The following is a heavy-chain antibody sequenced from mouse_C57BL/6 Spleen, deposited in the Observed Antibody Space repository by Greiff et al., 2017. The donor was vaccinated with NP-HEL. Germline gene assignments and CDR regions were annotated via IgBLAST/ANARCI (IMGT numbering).Heavy chain of an antibody. CDR3: AREGAYYSKKPAWFAY. V-gene: IGHV1-78*01. CDR1: GYTFTDHT. Sequence: VQLQQSDAELVKPGASVKISCKVSGYTFTDHTIHWMKQRPEQGLEWIGYIYPRDGSTKYNEKFKGKATLTADKSSGTAYMQLNSLTSEDSAVYFCAREGAYYSKKPAWFAYWGQGTLVTVSA. J-gene: IGHJ3*01. D-gene: IGHD2-5*01. CDR2: IYPRDGST.